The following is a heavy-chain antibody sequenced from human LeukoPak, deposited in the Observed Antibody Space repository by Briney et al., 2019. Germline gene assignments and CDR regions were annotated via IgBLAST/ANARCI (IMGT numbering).Heavy chain of an antibody. D-gene: IGHD3-16*01. J-gene: IGHJ4*02. CDR2: INQDGTEK. Sequence: PGGSLRLSCADSGFTLSNFWMSWVRQAPGKGLEWVANINQDGTEKYYVDSVKGRFTISRDNAKTSLYLQMNSLRAEDTAVYYCARGKFDFDYWGQGTLVTVSS. V-gene: IGHV3-7*01. CDR3: ARGKFDFDY. CDR1: GFTLSNFW.